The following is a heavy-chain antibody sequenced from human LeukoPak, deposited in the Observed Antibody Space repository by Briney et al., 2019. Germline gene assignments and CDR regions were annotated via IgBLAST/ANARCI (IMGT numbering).Heavy chain of an antibody. Sequence: PGGSLRLSCQASGFTFDDYGMSWVRQAPGKGLEWVSGINWNGGSTGYADSVKGRFTISRHNSKNTLYLQMNSLRAEDTAVYYCARVTGDWFDPWGQGTLVTVSS. D-gene: IGHD7-27*01. V-gene: IGHV3-20*04. CDR3: ARVTGDWFDP. CDR1: GFTFDDYG. J-gene: IGHJ5*02. CDR2: INWNGGST.